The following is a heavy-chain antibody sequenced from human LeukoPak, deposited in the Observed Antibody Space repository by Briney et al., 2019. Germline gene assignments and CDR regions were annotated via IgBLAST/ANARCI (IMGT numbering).Heavy chain of an antibody. V-gene: IGHV4-39*01. D-gene: IGHD5-24*01. Sequence: PSETLSLTCTVSGGSISRTTNYWGWIRQPPGKGLEWIGSIYYSGTTYYNPSLKGRVAISVDTSKNQFSLRLSSVTAADAAVYYCARNVEMSTITSYFDYWGREPWSPSPQ. J-gene: IGHJ4*02. CDR1: GGSISRTTNY. CDR3: ARNVEMSTITSYFDY. CDR2: IYYSGTT.